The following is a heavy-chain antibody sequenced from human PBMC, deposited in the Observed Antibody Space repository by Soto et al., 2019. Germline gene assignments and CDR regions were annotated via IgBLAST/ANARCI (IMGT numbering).Heavy chain of an antibody. CDR1: GGSINRGGYF. D-gene: IGHD3-3*01. CDR3: ARGPSADKVDY. J-gene: IGHJ4*02. V-gene: IGHV4-30-4*01. CDR2: IYNSGTT. Sequence: QVQLQESGPGLVKPSQTLSLTCTVSGGSINRGGYFWSWIRQTPGKGLEWIGHIYNSGTTYTNPSLNSRATISGDTSPNQLSLNLKSVTAADTAVYYCARGPSADKVDYWGQGTLVTVSS.